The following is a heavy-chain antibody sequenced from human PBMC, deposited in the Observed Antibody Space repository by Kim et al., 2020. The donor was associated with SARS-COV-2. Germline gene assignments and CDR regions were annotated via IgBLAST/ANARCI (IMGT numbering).Heavy chain of an antibody. CDR2: AYYIGNT. J-gene: IGHJ2*01. Sequence: SETLSLTCTVSGGSLSSSSYYWGWIRQPPGKGLEWIGTAYYIGNTYYNPSLKSRVTISVDTSKNQFSLKLGSVTAADTAVYYCVRHQRYSSGWY. CDR3: VRHQRYSSGWY. V-gene: IGHV4-39*01. CDR1: GGSLSSSSYY. D-gene: IGHD6-19*01.